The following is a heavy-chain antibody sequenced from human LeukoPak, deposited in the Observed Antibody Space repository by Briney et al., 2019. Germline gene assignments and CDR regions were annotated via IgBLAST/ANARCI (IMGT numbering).Heavy chain of an antibody. CDR2: IYTSGST. D-gene: IGHD3-22*01. Sequence: SETLSLTCSVSGGSISSYCWSWIRQPAGKGLEWIGRIYTSGSTHYNPSLKSRVTMSVDTSKNQLSPKPTSLTAADTAVYYCARDRGDSSGYYPDYWGQGTLVTVSS. CDR3: ARDRGDSSGYYPDY. CDR1: GGSISSYC. V-gene: IGHV4-4*07. J-gene: IGHJ4*02.